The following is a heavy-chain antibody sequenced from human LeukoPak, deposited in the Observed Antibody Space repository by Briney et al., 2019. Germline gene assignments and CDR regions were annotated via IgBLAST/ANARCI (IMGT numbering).Heavy chain of an antibody. CDR3: ARVVGDILTGYYTFPDY. D-gene: IGHD3-9*01. V-gene: IGHV1-46*01. CDR2: INPSGGST. J-gene: IGHJ4*02. Sequence: GASVKVSCKASGYTFTSYYMHWVRQAPGQGLEWMGIINPSGGSTSYAQKFQGRVTMTRDMSTSTVYMELRSLRSDDTAVYYCARVVGDILTGYYTFPDYWGQGTLVTVSS. CDR1: GYTFTSYY.